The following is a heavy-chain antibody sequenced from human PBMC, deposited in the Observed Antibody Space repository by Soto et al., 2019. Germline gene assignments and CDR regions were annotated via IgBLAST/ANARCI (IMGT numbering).Heavy chain of an antibody. D-gene: IGHD3-10*01. J-gene: IGHJ5*02. Sequence: QVQLVESGGGVVQPGRSLRLSCAASGFTFSSYGMHWVRQAPGKGLEWVAVISYDGSNKYYADSVKGRFTISRDNSKNTLYLQMNSLRAEDTAVYYCAKDGYCYGSGNWFDPWGQGTLVTVSS. CDR2: ISYDGSNK. CDR1: GFTFSSYG. CDR3: AKDGYCYGSGNWFDP. V-gene: IGHV3-30*18.